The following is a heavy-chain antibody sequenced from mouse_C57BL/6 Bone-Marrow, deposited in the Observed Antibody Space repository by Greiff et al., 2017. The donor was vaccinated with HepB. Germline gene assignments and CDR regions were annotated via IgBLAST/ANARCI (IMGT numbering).Heavy chain of an antibody. CDR3: ARGPYYYGSSYDYFDY. D-gene: IGHD1-1*01. V-gene: IGHV1-81*01. J-gene: IGHJ2*01. Sequence: QVQLKQSGAELARPGASVKLSCKASGYTFTSYGISWVKQRTGQGLEWIGEIYPRSGNTYYNEKFKGKAKLTADKSSSTAYMELRSLTSEDSAVYFCARGPYYYGSSYDYFDYWGQGTTLTVSS. CDR2: IYPRSGNT. CDR1: GYTFTSYG.